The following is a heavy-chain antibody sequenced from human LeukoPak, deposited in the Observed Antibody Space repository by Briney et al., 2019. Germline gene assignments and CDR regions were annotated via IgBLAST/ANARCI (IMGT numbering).Heavy chain of an antibody. CDR3: ARDKASYYYGSGSYALDY. Sequence: SQTLSLTCAISGDSVSRNDAGWNWIRQSPWRGLEWLGRIYYRSQWYGDDAPSVKGRITINPDTSKNQFSLQLNSVTPEDTAVYYCARDKASYYYGSGSYALDYWGQGTLVTVSS. D-gene: IGHD3-10*01. CDR2: IYYRSQWYG. J-gene: IGHJ4*02. V-gene: IGHV6-1*01. CDR1: GDSVSRNDAG.